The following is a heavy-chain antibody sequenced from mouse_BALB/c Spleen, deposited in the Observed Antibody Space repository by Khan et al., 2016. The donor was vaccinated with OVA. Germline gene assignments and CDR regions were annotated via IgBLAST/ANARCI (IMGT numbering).Heavy chain of an antibody. D-gene: IGHD2-1*01. V-gene: IGHV14-1*02. J-gene: IGHJ3*01. CDR1: GFNITDYY. CDR2: IDPENGHT. CDR3: ARRGYGNYWFAD. Sequence: IQLVQSGAELVRPGALVKLSCKASGFNITDYYMHWVKQRPDQGLELIGWIDPENGHTIYDPKFQGKASIKADTSSNTAYLQLSSLTSEDTAVYYCARRGYGNYWFADWGQGTLVTVSA.